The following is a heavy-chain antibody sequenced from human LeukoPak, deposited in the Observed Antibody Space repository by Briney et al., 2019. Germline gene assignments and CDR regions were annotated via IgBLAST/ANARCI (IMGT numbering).Heavy chain of an antibody. D-gene: IGHD3-22*01. V-gene: IGHV4-59*11. CDR3: ARLLDNDSSGDPDTFDM. CDR2: IYYSGKT. J-gene: IGHJ3*02. Sequence: SETLSLTCAVSGGSISGHYWSWIRQPPGKGLEWIGYIYYSGKTYYGSSLRSRVTISVDTSKNHFSLKLTSVTAADTVVYYCARLLDNDSSGDPDTFDMWGQGTMVTVSS. CDR1: GGSISGHY.